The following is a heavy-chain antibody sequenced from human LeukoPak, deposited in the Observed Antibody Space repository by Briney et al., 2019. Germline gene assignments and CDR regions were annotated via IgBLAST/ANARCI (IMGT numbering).Heavy chain of an antibody. CDR2: ISGSADNT. D-gene: IGHD1-1*01. CDR3: AKGVAGTTYYGTDV. Sequence: GGSLRLSCAASGFTFSRYAMSWVRQAPGRGLQWVSLISGSADNTYYTDSVKGRFTISRDNSKNTLYLQMDSLRADDTAVYYCAKGVAGTTYYGTDVWGQGTAVIVSS. V-gene: IGHV3-23*01. J-gene: IGHJ6*02. CDR1: GFTFSRYA.